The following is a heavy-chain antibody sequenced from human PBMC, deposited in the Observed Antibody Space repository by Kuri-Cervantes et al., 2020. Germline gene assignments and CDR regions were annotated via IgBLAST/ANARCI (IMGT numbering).Heavy chain of an antibody. D-gene: IGHD5-18*01. CDR2: ISWNSGSI. J-gene: IGHJ4*02. CDR1: GFTLDDYA. CDR3: ARRTAMVNGFDY. Sequence: SLKISCAASGFTLDDYAMHWVRQAPGKGLEWVSGISWNSGSIGYADSVKGRFTISRDNAKNTLYLQMNSLRAEDTAVYYCARRTAMVNGFDYWGQGTLVTVSS. V-gene: IGHV3-9*01.